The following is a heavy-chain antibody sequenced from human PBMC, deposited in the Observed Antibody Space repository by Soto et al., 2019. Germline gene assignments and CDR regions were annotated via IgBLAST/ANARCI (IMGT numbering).Heavy chain of an antibody. D-gene: IGHD2-2*01. CDR2: IIPIFGTA. CDR3: ARDREGYCSSTSCDAFYDFDY. Sequence: QVQLVQSGAEVKKPGSSVKVSCKASGGTFSSYAISWVRQAPGQGLEWMGGIIPIFGTANYAQKFQGRVTITADESTSTAYMELSSLRSEDTAVYYCARDREGYCSSTSCDAFYDFDYWGQGTLVTVSS. V-gene: IGHV1-69*01. CDR1: GGTFSSYA. J-gene: IGHJ4*02.